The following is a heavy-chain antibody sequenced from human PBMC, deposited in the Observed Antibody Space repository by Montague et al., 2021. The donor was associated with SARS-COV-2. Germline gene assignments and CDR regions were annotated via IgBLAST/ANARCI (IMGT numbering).Heavy chain of an antibody. D-gene: IGHD5-24*01. CDR1: GLTFSSYS. CDR2: ITSSSDYI. V-gene: IGHV3-21*01. J-gene: IGHJ3*01. Sequence: SLRPSCAASGLTFSSYSMVWVRQAPGKGLEWVSSITSSSDYIHYAVSVKGRFTISRDNDRNSLYLLMNSLRAEDTAVYYCARGEMATISESFDLWGQGTMVTVSS. CDR3: ARGEMATISESFDL.